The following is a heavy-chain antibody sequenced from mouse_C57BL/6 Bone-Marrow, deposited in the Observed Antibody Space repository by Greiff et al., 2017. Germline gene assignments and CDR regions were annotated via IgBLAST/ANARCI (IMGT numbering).Heavy chain of an antibody. Sequence: QVQLQQPGAELVRPGTSVKLSCKASGYTFTSYWMHWVKQRPGQGLAWIGVIDPSDSYTNYNQKFKGKATLTVDTSSSTAYMQLSSLTSEDSAVYYCRRYDYDPYYYAMDYWGQGTSVTVSS. CDR2: IDPSDSYT. D-gene: IGHD2-4*01. J-gene: IGHJ4*01. CDR1: GYTFTSYW. CDR3: RRYDYDPYYYAMDY. V-gene: IGHV1-59*01.